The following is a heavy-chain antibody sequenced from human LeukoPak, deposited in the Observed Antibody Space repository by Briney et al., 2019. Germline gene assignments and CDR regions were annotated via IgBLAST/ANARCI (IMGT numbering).Heavy chain of an antibody. CDR2: IDRDGRT. CDR3: GKTDIYFNPIDY. V-gene: IGHV4-4*01. J-gene: IGHJ4*02. D-gene: IGHD3-9*01. CDR1: GVSISSSEW. Sequence: SGTLSLTCAVSGVSISSSEWWSWVRQPPGQGLEWIGEIDRDGRTMYNPSLKRRVTMSIDYSKNHCSLKVSSVTAADTCIYCCGKTDIYFNPIDYWGPGSMVTVSS.